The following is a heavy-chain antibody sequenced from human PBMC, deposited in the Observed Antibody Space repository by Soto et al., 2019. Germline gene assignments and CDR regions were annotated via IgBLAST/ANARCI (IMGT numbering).Heavy chain of an antibody. J-gene: IGHJ6*03. D-gene: IGHD6-13*01. CDR2: MNPNSGKT. V-gene: IGHV1-8*02. Sequence: ASVKVSCKASGYTFTIYDINLVRQATGQGLEWMGWMNPNSGKTGYAQKFQGRVTMTRNTSISTAYMELSSLRSEDTAVYYCARGIAGMRAPRQNYYYYYVDVWGKGTTVTVSS. CDR1: GYTFTIYD. CDR3: ARGIAGMRAPRQNYYYYYVDV.